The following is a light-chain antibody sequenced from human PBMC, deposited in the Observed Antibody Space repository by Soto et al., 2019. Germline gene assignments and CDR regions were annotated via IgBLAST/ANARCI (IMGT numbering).Light chain of an antibody. CDR3: QQYNSYRT. J-gene: IGKJ1*01. Sequence: IQMTQSPSTLSASVGDRVAITCRASQSISSWLAWYQQKPGKAPKPLIYDASSLESGVPSRFSGSGSGTEFTLTISSLQPDDFATYYCQQYNSYRTFGQGTKVDIK. CDR2: DAS. CDR1: QSISSW. V-gene: IGKV1-5*01.